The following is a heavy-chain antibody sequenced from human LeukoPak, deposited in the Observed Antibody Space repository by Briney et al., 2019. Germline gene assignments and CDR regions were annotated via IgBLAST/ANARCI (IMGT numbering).Heavy chain of an antibody. V-gene: IGHV3-33*03. CDR2: IHNDGTMG. D-gene: IGHD1-14*01. Sequence: PGGSLRLSCVGSGVTFSLVGMQGGRQAPGKGLEWVSGIHNDGTMGQYADTLQGRFHIYKDHSQDSLYLQMNSLRDDDTAVYYCAKEGEPFRGYLDVWGKGTTVIVSS. J-gene: IGHJ6*03. CDR1: GVTFSLVG. CDR3: AKEGEPFRGYLDV.